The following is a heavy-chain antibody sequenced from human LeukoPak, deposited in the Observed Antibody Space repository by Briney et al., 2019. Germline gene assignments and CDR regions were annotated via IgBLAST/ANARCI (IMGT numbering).Heavy chain of an antibody. V-gene: IGHV4-59*01. CDR2: IYYTGST. J-gene: IGHJ4*02. CDR1: GGSISSYY. CDR3: AREGSSGYYSNFDY. D-gene: IGHD3-22*01. Sequence: SETLSLTCTVSGGSISSYYWSWIRQPPGKGLEWIGYIYYTGSTNYDPSLKSRVTISVDTSKNQFSLQLSSVTAADTAVYYCAREGSSGYYSNFDYWGQGTLVSVSS.